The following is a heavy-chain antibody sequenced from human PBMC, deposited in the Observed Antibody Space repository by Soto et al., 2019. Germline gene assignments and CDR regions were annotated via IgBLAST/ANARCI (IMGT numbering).Heavy chain of an antibody. V-gene: IGHV4-34*01. J-gene: IGHJ4*02. CDR3: ARWRGSVTIFGVVIIPVGFDY. CDR1: GGSFSGYY. Sequence: SETLSLTCAVYGGSFSGYYWSWIRQPPGKGLEWIGEINHSGSTNYNPSLKSRVTISVDTSKNQFSLKLGSVTAADTAVYYCARWRGSVTIFGVVIIPVGFDYWGQGTLVTVSS. D-gene: IGHD3-3*01. CDR2: INHSGST.